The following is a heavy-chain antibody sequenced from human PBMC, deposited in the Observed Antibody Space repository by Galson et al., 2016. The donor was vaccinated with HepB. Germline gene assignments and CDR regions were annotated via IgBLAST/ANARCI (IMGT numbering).Heavy chain of an antibody. D-gene: IGHD5-18*01. CDR3: ARDAIQLWKPPLFDF. CDR1: GYTFTDYG. Sequence: SVKVSCKASGYTFTDYGIMWVRQAPGQGLEWMGWISTDNGNTKYAQKLQGRVTMTTDTSTTTAYMELRSLRSDDTAVYFCARDAIQLWKPPLFDFWGQGTLVTVSS. V-gene: IGHV1-18*01. J-gene: IGHJ4*02. CDR2: ISTDNGNT.